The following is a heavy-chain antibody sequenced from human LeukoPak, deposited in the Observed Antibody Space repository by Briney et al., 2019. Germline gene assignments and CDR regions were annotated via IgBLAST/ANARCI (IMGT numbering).Heavy chain of an antibody. V-gene: IGHV1-8*02. CDR3: ARATPGGLHGYSFDY. CDR1: GYTFKSYD. D-gene: IGHD5-24*01. J-gene: IGHJ4*02. Sequence: ASVKVSCKASGYTFKSYDINWVRQATGQGLEWMGWMNPNSGNTGFAQKFQDIVSMTRDTSINTAYMELTSLRSGNTAVYYCARATPGGLHGYSFDYWGQGTVVTVYS. CDR2: MNPNSGNT.